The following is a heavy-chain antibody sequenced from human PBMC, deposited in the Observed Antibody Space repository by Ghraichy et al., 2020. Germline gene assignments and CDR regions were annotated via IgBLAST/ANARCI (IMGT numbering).Heavy chain of an antibody. J-gene: IGHJ6*02. Sequence: SETLSLTCTVSGGSISSYYWSWIRQPPGKGLEWIGYIYYSGSTNYNPSLKSRVTISVDTSKNQFSLKLSSVTAVDTAVYYCARHVGYCSSTSCKGHYYGMDVWGQGTTVTVSS. CDR1: GGSISSYY. V-gene: IGHV4-59*08. CDR2: IYYSGST. D-gene: IGHD2-2*01. CDR3: ARHVGYCSSTSCKGHYYGMDV.